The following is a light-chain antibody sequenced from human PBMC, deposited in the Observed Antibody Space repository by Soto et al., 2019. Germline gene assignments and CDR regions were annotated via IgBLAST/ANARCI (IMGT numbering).Light chain of an antibody. CDR3: VAWHDSLNGYV. V-gene: IGLV2-14*02. CDR2: EGS. CDR1: SSDVGSYNL. J-gene: IGLJ1*01. Sequence: QSVLTQPASVSGSPGQSITISCTGTSSDVGSYNLVSWYQQHPGKAPKLMIYEGSKRPSGVSNRFSGSKSGTSASLAISGLQSEDEADYYCVAWHDSLNGYVFGTGTKVTVL.